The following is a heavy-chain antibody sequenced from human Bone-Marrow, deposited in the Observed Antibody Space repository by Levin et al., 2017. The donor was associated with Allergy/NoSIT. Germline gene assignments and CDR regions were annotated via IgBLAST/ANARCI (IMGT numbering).Heavy chain of an antibody. V-gene: IGHV1-69*13. CDR1: GGTFSSYA. Sequence: SVKVSCKASGGTFSSYAISWVRQAPGQGLEWMGGIIPIFGTANYAQKFQGRVTITADESTSTAYMELSSLRSEDTAVYYCARSLLHDSGPLNVYWFDPWGQGTLVTVSS. D-gene: IGHD3-22*01. J-gene: IGHJ5*02. CDR2: IIPIFGTA. CDR3: ARSLLHDSGPLNVYWFDP.